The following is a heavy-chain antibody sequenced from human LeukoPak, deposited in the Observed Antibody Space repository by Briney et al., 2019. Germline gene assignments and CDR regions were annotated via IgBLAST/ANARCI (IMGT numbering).Heavy chain of an antibody. CDR1: DDSIDGYY. D-gene: IGHD2-15*01. Sequence: SETLSLTCNVSDDSIDGYYWSWIRQPPGKGLEWVGYIFHTGSANYNPSLKSRVTVSIDTSKNQFSLKLSSVSAADTAVYYCARQPYRSGAYYFDYWGQGTLITVSS. CDR2: IFHTGSA. V-gene: IGHV4-59*08. CDR3: ARQPYRSGAYYFDY. J-gene: IGHJ4*02.